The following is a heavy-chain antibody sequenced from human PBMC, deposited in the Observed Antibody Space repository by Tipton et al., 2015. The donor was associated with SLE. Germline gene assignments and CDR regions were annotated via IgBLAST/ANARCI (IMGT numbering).Heavy chain of an antibody. Sequence: SLRLSCAASGFTFSNYAMHWVRQAPGKGLEWVAVISYDGSYRYYSDSVKGRFTISRDNSKNTLYLQMNSLRAEDTGVYYCAKGDSSGWSSFDYWGQGTLVTVSS. J-gene: IGHJ4*02. CDR3: AKGDSSGWSSFDY. V-gene: IGHV3-30*04. D-gene: IGHD6-19*01. CDR2: ISYDGSYR. CDR1: GFTFSNYA.